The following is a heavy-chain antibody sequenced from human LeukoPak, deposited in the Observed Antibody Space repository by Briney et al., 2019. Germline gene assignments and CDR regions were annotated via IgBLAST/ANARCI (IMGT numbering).Heavy chain of an antibody. J-gene: IGHJ6*03. CDR3: ARSGGYSYGFSTDYYMDV. Sequence: PSETLSLTCTVSGGSISSYYWGWLRQPPGKGLEWVGYIYYSGGTNYNPSLKSRVTISVDTSKNQYSLTLSSVTAADTAVYYCARSGGYSYGFSTDYYMDVWGKGTTVTVSS. CDR2: IYYSGGT. D-gene: IGHD5-18*01. CDR1: GGSISSYY. V-gene: IGHV4-59*01.